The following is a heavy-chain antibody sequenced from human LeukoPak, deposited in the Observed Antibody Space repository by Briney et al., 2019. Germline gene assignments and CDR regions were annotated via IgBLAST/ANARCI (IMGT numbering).Heavy chain of an antibody. Sequence: GGSLRLSCAASGFTFSSYAMHWVRQAPGKGLERVAVISYDGSNKYYADSVKGRFTISRDNSKNTLYLQMNSLRAEDTAVYYCARVRYYYDSKRFDYWGQGTLVTVSS. J-gene: IGHJ4*02. CDR3: ARVRYYYDSKRFDY. D-gene: IGHD3-22*01. CDR2: ISYDGSNK. CDR1: GFTFSSYA. V-gene: IGHV3-30*04.